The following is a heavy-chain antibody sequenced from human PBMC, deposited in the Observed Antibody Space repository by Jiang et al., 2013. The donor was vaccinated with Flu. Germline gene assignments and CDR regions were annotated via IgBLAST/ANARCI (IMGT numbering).Heavy chain of an antibody. Sequence: QLLESGGGFAQPGGSLRLSCAASGFTFSSYAMSWVRQAPGKGLEWVSAISGGGGSTYYADSVKGRFTISRDNSKNTLYLQMNSLRAEDTAVYYCAKDRKGGYEPDYWGQGTLVTVSS. CDR2: ISGGGGST. V-gene: IGHV3-23*01. CDR1: GFTFSSYA. CDR3: AKDRKGGYEPDY. J-gene: IGHJ4*02. D-gene: IGHD3-22*01.